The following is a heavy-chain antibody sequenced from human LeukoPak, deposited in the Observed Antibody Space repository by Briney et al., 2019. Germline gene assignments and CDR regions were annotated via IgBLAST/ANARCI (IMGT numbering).Heavy chain of an antibody. CDR2: IIPIFGTA. CDR1: GYTFTSYY. CDR3: ARVPVADNFYYYMDV. V-gene: IGHV1-69*06. D-gene: IGHD2-15*01. J-gene: IGHJ6*03. Sequence: ASVKVSCKASGYTFTSYYMHWVRQAPGQGLEWIGGIIPIFGTANYAQKFQGRVTITADKSTSTAYMELSSLRSEDTAVYYCARVPVADNFYYYMDVWGKGTTVTVSS.